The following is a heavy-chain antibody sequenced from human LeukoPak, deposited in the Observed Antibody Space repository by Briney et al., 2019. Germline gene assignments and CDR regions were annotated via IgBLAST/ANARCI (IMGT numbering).Heavy chain of an antibody. J-gene: IGHJ3*02. D-gene: IGHD2-2*01. CDR1: GYTLTELS. Sequence: ASVKVSCKVSGYTLTELSMHWVRQAPGKGLEWMGGFDPEDGETIYAQKFQGRVTITTDESTSTAYMELSSLRSEDTAVYYCAQLVVPAAYDAFDIWGQGTMVTVSS. CDR2: FDPEDGET. CDR3: AQLVVPAAYDAFDI. V-gene: IGHV1-24*01.